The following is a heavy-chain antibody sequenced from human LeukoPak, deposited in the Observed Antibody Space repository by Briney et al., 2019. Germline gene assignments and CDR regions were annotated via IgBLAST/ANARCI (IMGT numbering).Heavy chain of an antibody. CDR2: IYYSGST. CDR1: GGSVSSGSYY. CDR3: ARYVGYDFWSGYSYNWLDP. Sequence: SGTLSLTCTVSGGSVSSGSYYWSWIRQPPGKGLEWIGYIYYSGSTNYNPSLKSRVTISVDTSKNQFSLKLSSVTAADTAVYYCARYVGYDFWSGYSYNWLDPWGQGTLVTVSS. J-gene: IGHJ5*02. D-gene: IGHD3-3*01. V-gene: IGHV4-61*01.